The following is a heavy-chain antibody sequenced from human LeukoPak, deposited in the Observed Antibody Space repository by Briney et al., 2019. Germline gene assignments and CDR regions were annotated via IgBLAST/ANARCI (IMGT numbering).Heavy chain of an antibody. CDR3: AREEVGTMFQGVISFDF. D-gene: IGHD3-10*01. Sequence: ASVKVSCKASGYTFTGYYMHWVRQAPGQGLEWMGWINPNTGGANYVPKFQGRVTMTRDTSISTAFMELSRLRSDDTAVYYCAREEVGTMFQGVISFDFWGQGTLVTVSS. CDR1: GYTFTGYY. J-gene: IGHJ4*02. V-gene: IGHV1-2*02. CDR2: INPNTGGA.